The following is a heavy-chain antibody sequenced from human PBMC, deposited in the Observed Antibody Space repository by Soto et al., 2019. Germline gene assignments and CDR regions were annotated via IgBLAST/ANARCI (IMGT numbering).Heavy chain of an antibody. D-gene: IGHD2-15*01. V-gene: IGHV3-30*02. Sequence: HPGGSLRLSCTASGFAFRTYGMHWVRQAPGKGLEWVGMIWNDGSNKYYAGSVKGRFTIYRDNSKDTVYLQMNSLRADDTAVYYCARDFSMVVVAPGYWGQGTLVTVSS. J-gene: IGHJ4*02. CDR3: ARDFSMVVVAPGY. CDR2: IWNDGSNK. CDR1: GFAFRTYG.